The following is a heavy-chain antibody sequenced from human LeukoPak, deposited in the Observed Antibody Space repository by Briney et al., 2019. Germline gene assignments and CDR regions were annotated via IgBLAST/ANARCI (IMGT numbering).Heavy chain of an antibody. CDR2: INHSGST. CDR1: GGSFSGYY. V-gene: IGHV4-34*01. Sequence: SETLSLTCAVYGGSFSGYYWSWIRQPPGKGLEWIGEINHSGSTNYNPSLKSRVTISVDTSKNQFSLRLSSVTAADTAVYYCARFRPAYALGGYWFDPWGQGTLVTVSS. J-gene: IGHJ5*02. D-gene: IGHD3-16*01. CDR3: ARFRPAYALGGYWFDP.